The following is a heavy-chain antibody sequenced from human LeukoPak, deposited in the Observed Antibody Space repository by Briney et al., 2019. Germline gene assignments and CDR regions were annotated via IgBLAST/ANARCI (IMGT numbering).Heavy chain of an antibody. D-gene: IGHD3-3*01. CDR1: AFTFSSYG. V-gene: IGHV3-30*02. Sequence: GGSLRLSCAASAFTFSSYGMHWVRQAPGKGLEWVTFIRHDGSNKYYADSVKGRFTISRDNSKNTLYLQMNSLRAEDTAVYYCARDMSRIGVVIGPLDYWGQGTLVTVSS. CDR2: IRHDGSNK. CDR3: ARDMSRIGVVIGPLDY. J-gene: IGHJ4*02.